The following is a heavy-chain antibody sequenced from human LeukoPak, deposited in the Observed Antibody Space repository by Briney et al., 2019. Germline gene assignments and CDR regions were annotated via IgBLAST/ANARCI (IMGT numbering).Heavy chain of an antibody. V-gene: IGHV1-18*01. CDR1: GYTLTNYG. CDR3: ARGAAAGIPPFYYYYYMDV. D-gene: IGHD6-13*01. J-gene: IGHJ6*03. Sequence: ASVKVSCKASGYTLTNYGISWVRQAPGQGLEWMGWVSTYNGRTNYGQRFQGRVTMTTDTSTNTAYMELRNLRSDDTAVYYCARGAAAGIPPFYYYYYMDVWGKGTTVTISS. CDR2: VSTYNGRT.